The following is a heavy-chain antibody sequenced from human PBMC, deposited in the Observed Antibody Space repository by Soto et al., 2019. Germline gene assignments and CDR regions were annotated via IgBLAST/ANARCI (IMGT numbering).Heavy chain of an antibody. V-gene: IGHV4-31*03. J-gene: IGHJ4*02. Sequence: SETLSLTCTVSVVSISSGGYYWSWIRQHPWKGLEWIGYIYYSGSTYYNPSLKSRVTISVDTSKNQFSLKLSSVTAADTAVYYCARAYENHLITMVRGIHNLYFEYWGQGTLVHVSS. CDR3: ARAYENHLITMVRGIHNLYFEY. CDR2: IYYSGST. CDR1: VVSISSGGYY. D-gene: IGHD3-10*01.